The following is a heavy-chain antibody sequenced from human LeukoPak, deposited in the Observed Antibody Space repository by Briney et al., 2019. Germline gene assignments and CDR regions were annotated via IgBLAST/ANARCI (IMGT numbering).Heavy chain of an antibody. J-gene: IGHJ4*02. D-gene: IGHD1-7*01. CDR3: ARTTGNYGYYFDY. CDR2: IYYRGST. V-gene: IGHV4-59*01. Sequence: KTSETLSLTCTVSGGPINYYYWSWIRQPPGKGLEWIGYIYYRGSTNYNPSLNSRVTISVDTSKNQFSLKLTSVTAADTAVYYCARTTGNYGYYFDYWGQGTLVTVSS. CDR1: GGPINYYY.